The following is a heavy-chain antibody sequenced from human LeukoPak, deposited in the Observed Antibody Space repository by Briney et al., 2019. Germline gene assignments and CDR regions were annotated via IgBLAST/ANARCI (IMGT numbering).Heavy chain of an antibody. CDR3: ARVPRGAGHFDY. J-gene: IGHJ4*02. CDR1: GGTFSSYA. V-gene: IGHV1-46*01. CDR2: INPSGGST. Sequence: GASVKVSCKASGGTFSSYAISWVRQAPGQGLEWMGIINPSGGSTSYAQKFQGRVTMTRDTSTSTVYMELSSLRSEDTAVYYCARVPRGAGHFDYWGQGTLVTVSS.